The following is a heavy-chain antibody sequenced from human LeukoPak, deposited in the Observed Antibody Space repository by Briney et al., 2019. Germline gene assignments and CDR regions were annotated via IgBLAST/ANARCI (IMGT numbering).Heavy chain of an antibody. Sequence: SETLSLTCTVSGGSISSSSYYWGWIRQPPGKGLEWIGSIYYSGSTYYNPSLKSRVTISVDTSKNQFSLKLSSVTAADTAVYYCARHRSSSWSSIWFDPWGQGTLVTVSS. CDR2: IYYSGST. CDR1: GGSISSSSYY. V-gene: IGHV4-39*01. J-gene: IGHJ5*02. CDR3: ARHRSSSWSSIWFDP. D-gene: IGHD6-13*01.